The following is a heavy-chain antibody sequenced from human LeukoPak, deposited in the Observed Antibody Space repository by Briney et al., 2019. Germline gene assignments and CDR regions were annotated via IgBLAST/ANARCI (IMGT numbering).Heavy chain of an antibody. Sequence: SETLSLTCTVSGDSISSSSYYWSWIRQSARKGLEWIGRIYTSRSTNYNPSLESRVTISIDTSKNQFALRLTSVTAADTAVYFCARGRPSDIVVVTADDVWGQGTLVTVSS. V-gene: IGHV4-61*02. CDR3: ARGRPSDIVVVTADDV. J-gene: IGHJ1*01. CDR2: IYTSRST. D-gene: IGHD2-21*02. CDR1: GDSISSSSYY.